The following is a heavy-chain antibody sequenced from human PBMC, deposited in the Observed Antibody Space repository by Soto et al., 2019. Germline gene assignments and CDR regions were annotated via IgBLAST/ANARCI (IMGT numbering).Heavy chain of an antibody. CDR2: IIPIFSTA. V-gene: IGHV1-69*12. CDR1: GGTFSSYA. Sequence: QVQLVQSGAEVKKPGSSVKVSCKASGGTFSSYAISWVRQAPGQGLEWMGGIIPIFSTANYAQKFQGRVTITEDEAXXTXYXXLSSRRSEDTAVYYCARRDCISTNCPIGGYTWFDPWGQGTLVTVSS. J-gene: IGHJ5*02. D-gene: IGHD2-2*01. CDR3: ARRDCISTNCPIGGYTWFDP.